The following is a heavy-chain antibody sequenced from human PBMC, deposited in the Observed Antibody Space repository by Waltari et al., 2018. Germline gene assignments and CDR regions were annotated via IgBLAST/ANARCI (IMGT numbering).Heavy chain of an antibody. Sequence: EVQLLESGGGLVQPGGSLRLSCAASGFTFSSHAMSGVRQAPGKGLEWVSAISGSGCSTYYADSVKGRFTISRDNSKNTLYLQMNSLRAEDTAVYYCAKGSITPDAFDIWGQGTMVTVSS. CDR1: GFTFSSHA. CDR3: AKGSITPDAFDI. CDR2: ISGSGCST. D-gene: IGHD3-10*01. J-gene: IGHJ3*02. V-gene: IGHV3-23*01.